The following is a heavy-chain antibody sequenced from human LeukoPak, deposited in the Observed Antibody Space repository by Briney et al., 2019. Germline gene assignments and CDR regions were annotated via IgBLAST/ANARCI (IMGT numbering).Heavy chain of an antibody. D-gene: IGHD2-15*01. V-gene: IGHV3-30*02. CDR1: GFTFSSYG. CDR3: AKDLAPPRLLLDY. CDR2: IRYDGSNK. J-gene: IGHJ4*02. Sequence: AGGSLRLSCAASGFTFSSYGMHWVRQAPGKGLEWVAFIRYDGSNKYYADSVKGRFTISRDNSKNTLYLQMNSLRAEDTAVYYCAKDLAPPRLLLDYWGQGTLVTDSS.